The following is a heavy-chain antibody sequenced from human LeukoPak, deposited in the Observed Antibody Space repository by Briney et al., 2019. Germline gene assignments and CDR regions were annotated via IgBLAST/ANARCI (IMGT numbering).Heavy chain of an antibody. D-gene: IGHD2-2*01. Sequence: GGSLRLSCTASAFSFSTHTMDWVRQAPGKGLEWVSSISSGSSYIYYADSVKGRFTISRDNAKNSLSLQMSSLRADDTAVYYCARARDCSSASCRLDSWGQGTLVTVSS. V-gene: IGHV3-21*01. CDR2: ISSGSSYI. CDR1: AFSFSTHT. CDR3: ARARDCSSASCRLDS. J-gene: IGHJ4*02.